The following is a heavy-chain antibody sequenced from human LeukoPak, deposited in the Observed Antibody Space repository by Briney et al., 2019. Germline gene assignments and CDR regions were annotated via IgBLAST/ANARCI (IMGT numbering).Heavy chain of an antibody. CDR3: ARRRSGSYSVFDY. D-gene: IGHD1-26*01. J-gene: IGHJ4*02. V-gene: IGHV3-7*01. CDR1: GFTFSSYW. Sequence: PGGSLRLSCAASGFTFSSYWMSRVRQAPGKGLEWVANIKEDGSEKYYVDSVKGRFTTSRDNAKDSLYLQMNSLRAEDTAVYYCARRRSGSYSVFDYWGQGTLVTVSS. CDR2: IKEDGSEK.